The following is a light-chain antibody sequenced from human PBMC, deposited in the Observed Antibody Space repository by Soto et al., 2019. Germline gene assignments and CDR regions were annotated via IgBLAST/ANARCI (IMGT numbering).Light chain of an antibody. Sequence: QSPRAQPACLSPSPRPSITISCTGTSGFGGSFSLVSLYQQHPGKAPKVMISEGHRRPSGVPDRFSGSTSVNSASLTISGLQADDEADYYCCLYIGATTYVFGPGPKVTVL. V-gene: IGLV2-23*01. CDR3: CLYIGATTYV. CDR2: EGH. CDR1: SGFGGSFSL. J-gene: IGLJ1*01.